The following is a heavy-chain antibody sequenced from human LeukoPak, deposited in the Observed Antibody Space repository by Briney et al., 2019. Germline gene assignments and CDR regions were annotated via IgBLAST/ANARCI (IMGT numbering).Heavy chain of an antibody. CDR1: GYTFTDYY. J-gene: IGHJ4*02. D-gene: IGHD2-2*01. CDR3: ARANFLYCSSSSCLFDY. CDR2: INPDDGDT. Sequence: ASVKVSCKASGYTFTDYYMHWVRQAPGQGFEWMGWINPDDGDTNYAQKFQGRVTMTRDTSISTAHMEVSRLRSDDAAVYYCARANFLYCSSSSCLFDYWGQGTLVTVSS. V-gene: IGHV1-2*02.